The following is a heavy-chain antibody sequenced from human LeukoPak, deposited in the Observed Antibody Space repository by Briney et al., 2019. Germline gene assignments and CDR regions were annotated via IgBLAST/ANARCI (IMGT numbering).Heavy chain of an antibody. D-gene: IGHD3-16*01. V-gene: IGHV1-2*02. J-gene: IGHJ4*02. CDR1: GNTFTGYY. CDR2: INPNSGGT. Sequence: ASVKVSRKASGNTFTGYYIYWVRQAPGQGLEWMGRINPNSGGTNYAQKFQGRVTMTRDTSISTAYMELSRLRSDDTAVYYCARDKVAGVGALDYWGQGTLVTVSS. CDR3: ARDKVAGVGALDY.